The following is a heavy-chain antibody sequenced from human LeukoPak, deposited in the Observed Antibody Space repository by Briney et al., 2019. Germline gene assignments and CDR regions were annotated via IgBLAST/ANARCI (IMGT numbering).Heavy chain of an antibody. Sequence: GGSLRLSCAASGFTFSSYGMHWVRQAPGKGLEWVSYISSSGSTIYYADSVKGRFTISRDNAKNSLYLQMNSLRAEDTAVYYCASPFNDILTGSDAFDIWGQGTMVTVSS. D-gene: IGHD3-9*01. CDR2: ISSSGSTI. CDR1: GFTFSSYG. CDR3: ASPFNDILTGSDAFDI. V-gene: IGHV3-48*04. J-gene: IGHJ3*02.